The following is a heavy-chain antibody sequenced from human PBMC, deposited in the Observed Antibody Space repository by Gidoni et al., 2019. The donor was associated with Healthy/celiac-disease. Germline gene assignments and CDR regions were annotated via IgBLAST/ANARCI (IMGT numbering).Heavy chain of an antibody. CDR1: GFTFSSYE. J-gene: IGHJ3*02. V-gene: IGHV3-48*03. CDR2: ISSSGSTI. Sequence: EVQLVESGGGLVQPGGSLRLSCAASGFTFSSYEMNWVRQAPGKGLEWVSYISSSGSTIYYADSVKGRFTISRDNAKNSLYLQMNSLRAEDTAVYYCAREEIVATSDAFDIWGQGTMVTVSS. CDR3: AREEIVATSDAFDI. D-gene: IGHD5-12*01.